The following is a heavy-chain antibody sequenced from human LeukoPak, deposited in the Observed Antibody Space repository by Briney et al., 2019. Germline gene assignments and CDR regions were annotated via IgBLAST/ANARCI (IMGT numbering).Heavy chain of an antibody. V-gene: IGHV3-21*05. CDR2: ITSSGNHI. CDR3: ARAYYYRFDY. CDR1: RFTFTSYS. D-gene: IGHD3-10*01. Sequence: GESLRLSCAASRFTFTSYSLNWVRQAPGKGLEWVSYITSSGNHIYYAASVKGRFTICRDNAKNSLYLQMNSLRAEDPAVYYCARAYYYRFDYWGQGTLVTVSS. J-gene: IGHJ4*02.